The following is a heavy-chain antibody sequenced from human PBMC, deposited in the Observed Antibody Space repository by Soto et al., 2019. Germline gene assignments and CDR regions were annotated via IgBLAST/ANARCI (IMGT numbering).Heavy chain of an antibody. CDR3: ARGMTTVTTLDY. CDR1: GGSISSGGYS. J-gene: IGHJ4*02. Sequence: QLQLQESGSGLVKPSQTLSLTCAVSGGSISSGGYSWSWIRQPPGKGLEWIGYIYHSGSTYYNPSLKSRITISIDRSKNQLPLKLSSVTAADTAVYYCARGMTTVTTLDYGGQGTLVTVSS. D-gene: IGHD4-4*01. V-gene: IGHV4-30-2*01. CDR2: IYHSGST.